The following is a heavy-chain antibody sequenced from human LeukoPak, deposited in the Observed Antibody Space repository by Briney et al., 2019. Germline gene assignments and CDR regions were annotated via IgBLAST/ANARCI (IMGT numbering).Heavy chain of an antibody. CDR1: GYTFTSYG. CDR2: ISAYNGNT. J-gene: IGHJ3*02. CDR3: AKDPDPLLGKGIEAFDI. D-gene: IGHD2-2*01. Sequence: GASVKVSCKASGYTFTSYGISWVRQAPGQGLEWMGWISAYNGNTNYAQKLQGRVTMTTDTSTSTAYMELSRLRSDDTAVYYCAKDPDPLLGKGIEAFDIRGQGTMVTVSS. V-gene: IGHV1-18*01.